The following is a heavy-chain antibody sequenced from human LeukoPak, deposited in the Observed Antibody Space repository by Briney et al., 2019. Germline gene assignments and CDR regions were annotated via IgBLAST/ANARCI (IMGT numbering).Heavy chain of an antibody. CDR2: ISGSGGST. V-gene: IGHV3-23*01. CDR3: AKDDSPGKEWLEVIDY. CDR1: GFTFSSYA. Sequence: PGGSLRLSCEASGFTFSSYAMSWVRQAPGKGLEWVSAISGSGGSTYYADSVKGRFTISRDNSKNTLYLQMNSLRAEDTAVYYCAKDDSPGKEWLEVIDYWGQGTLVTVSS. D-gene: IGHD3-3*01. J-gene: IGHJ4*02.